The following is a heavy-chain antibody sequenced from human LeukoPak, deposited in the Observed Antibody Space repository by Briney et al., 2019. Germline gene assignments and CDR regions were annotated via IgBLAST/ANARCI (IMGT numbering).Heavy chain of an antibody. D-gene: IGHD1-1*01. CDR2: IYYSGST. V-gene: IGHV4-59*01. J-gene: IGHJ4*02. CDR3: AAVHGPYSAFDY. CDR1: GGSISTYY. Sequence: PSETLSLTCTVSGGSISTYYWSWIRQPPGKGLEWIGYIYYSGSTNYNPSLKSRVTISVDTSKNQFSLKLSSVTAADTAVYYCAAVHGPYSAFDYWGQGTLVTVSS.